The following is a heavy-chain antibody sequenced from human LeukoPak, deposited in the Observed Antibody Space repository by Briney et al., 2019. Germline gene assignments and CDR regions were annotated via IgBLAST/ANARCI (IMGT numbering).Heavy chain of an antibody. CDR1: GGSVSGYY. V-gene: IGHV4-4*07. J-gene: IGHJ4*02. CDR3: ARPLGATHFDY. CDR2: IYSSGNT. Sequence: SETLSLTCSVSGGSVSGYYWSWIRQPAGKGLEWIGRIYSSGNTNYNPSLKSRVTMSVGTSKNQLSLRLNSVTASDTAVYYCARPLGATHFDYWGQGTLVTVSS. D-gene: IGHD1-26*01.